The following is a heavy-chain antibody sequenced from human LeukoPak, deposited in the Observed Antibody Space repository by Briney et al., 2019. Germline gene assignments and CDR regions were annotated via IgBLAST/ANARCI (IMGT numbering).Heavy chain of an antibody. Sequence: SETLSLTCIVSGDSIRNSNWWSWVRQVPGKGLEWIGEIFESGSTNYSPSLKSRVSISVDKSKNQFSLKLNSVTAADTAVYFCARGTKGFGRIYLDYWGQGTLLTVSS. CDR1: GDSIRNSNW. CDR2: IFESGST. V-gene: IGHV4-4*02. J-gene: IGHJ4*02. CDR3: ARGTKGFGRIYLDY. D-gene: IGHD2/OR15-2a*01.